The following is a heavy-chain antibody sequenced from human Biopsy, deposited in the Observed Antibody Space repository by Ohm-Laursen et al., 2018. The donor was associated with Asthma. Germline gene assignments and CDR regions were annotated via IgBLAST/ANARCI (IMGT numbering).Heavy chain of an antibody. CDR3: ARAVDYSHYYGIDV. Sequence: SVKVSCKTSGYTFNSVGITWVRQAPGQGLEWMGWISVYNSNTKVAQKLQDRVTMITDTSTSTAYMELRSLRPDDTAVYFCARAVDYSHYYGIDVWGQGTTVTVS. CDR1: GYTFNSVG. V-gene: IGHV1-18*01. J-gene: IGHJ6*02. D-gene: IGHD3-10*01. CDR2: ISVYNSNT.